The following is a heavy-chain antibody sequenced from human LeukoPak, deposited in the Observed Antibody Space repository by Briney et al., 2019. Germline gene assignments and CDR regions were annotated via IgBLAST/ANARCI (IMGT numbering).Heavy chain of an antibody. V-gene: IGHV3-11*06. D-gene: IGHD2-15*01. CDR3: ARGRYCSGGRCYSDFDY. Sequence: PGGSLRLSCAASGFTFSDYYMSWICQAPGKGLEWVSYISSASSYTNYADSVKGRFTISRDNAKNSLYLQMNSLRGEDTAVYYCARGRYCSGGRCYSDFDYWGQGTLVTVFS. CDR1: GFTFSDYY. J-gene: IGHJ4*02. CDR2: ISSASSYT.